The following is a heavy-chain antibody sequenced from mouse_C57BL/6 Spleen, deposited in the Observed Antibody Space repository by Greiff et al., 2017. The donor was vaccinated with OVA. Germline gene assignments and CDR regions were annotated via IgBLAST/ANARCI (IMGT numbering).Heavy chain of an antibody. CDR3: ATSIY. D-gene: IGHD2-10*02. Sequence: VQLQESGAELVRPGASVKLSCKASGYTFTDYYINWVKQRPGQGLEWIARIYPGSGNTYYNEKFKGKATLTAEKSSSTAYMQLSSLTSEDSAVYFCATSIYWGQGTLVTVSA. CDR2: IYPGSGNT. CDR1: GYTFTDYY. V-gene: IGHV1-76*01. J-gene: IGHJ3*01.